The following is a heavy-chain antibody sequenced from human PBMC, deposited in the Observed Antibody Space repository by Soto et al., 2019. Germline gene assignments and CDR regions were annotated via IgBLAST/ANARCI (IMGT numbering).Heavy chain of an antibody. CDR1: GYSISSGYF. CDR3: ARDRRYYGSGRSNGMDV. Sequence: LSLTCVVSGYSISSGYFWGWIRQPPGKGLEWIGTISHSGSTYSNPSLKSRVIISLDTSKNQFSLKLRSVTAADTAVYYCARDRRYYGSGRSNGMDVWGQGTTVTVSS. CDR2: ISHSGST. D-gene: IGHD3-10*01. J-gene: IGHJ6*02. V-gene: IGHV4-38-2*02.